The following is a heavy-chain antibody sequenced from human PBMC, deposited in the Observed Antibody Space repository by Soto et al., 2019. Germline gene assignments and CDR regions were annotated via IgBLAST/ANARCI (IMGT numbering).Heavy chain of an antibody. CDR1: GFTFDDYA. V-gene: IGHV3-9*01. J-gene: IGHJ4*02. CDR2: ISWYSGSI. D-gene: IGHD6-19*01. CDR3: AKDRIAVAGPVDY. Sequence: EVQLVESGGGLVQPGRSLRLSCAASGFTFDDYAMHWVRQAPGKGLEWVSGISWYSGSIGYADSVKGRFTISRDNDKNSLYLQMNSLRAEETALYYCAKDRIAVAGPVDYWGQGTLVTVSS.